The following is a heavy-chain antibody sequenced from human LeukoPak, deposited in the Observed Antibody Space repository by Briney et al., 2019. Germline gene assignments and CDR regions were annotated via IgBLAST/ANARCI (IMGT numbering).Heavy chain of an antibody. Sequence: SQTLSLTCATSGDSVSSINGAWNWVRQSPSRGLEWLGRTYYRSKWYSDYAVPIQGRISINPDTSKNQFTLHLFSVTPDDTAVYYCARDVATTGWYTFDYWGQGTRVTVSS. CDR1: GDSVSSINGA. V-gene: IGHV6-1*01. CDR2: TYYRSKWYS. J-gene: IGHJ4*02. CDR3: ARDVATTGWYTFDY. D-gene: IGHD6-19*01.